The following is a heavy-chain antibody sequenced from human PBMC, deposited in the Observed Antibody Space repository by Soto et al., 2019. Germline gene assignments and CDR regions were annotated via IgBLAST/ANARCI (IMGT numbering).Heavy chain of an antibody. D-gene: IGHD6-13*01. V-gene: IGHV1-18*01. CDR3: ATDSIAAAGTPAYYYGMDV. J-gene: IGHJ6*02. Sequence: VASVKVSCKASGYTFTSYGISWVRQAPGQGLEWMGWISAYNGNTNYAQKLQGRVTMTTDTSTSTAYMELRSLRSDDTVVYYCATDSIAAAGTPAYYYGMDVWGQGTTVTVSS. CDR2: ISAYNGNT. CDR1: GYTFTSYG.